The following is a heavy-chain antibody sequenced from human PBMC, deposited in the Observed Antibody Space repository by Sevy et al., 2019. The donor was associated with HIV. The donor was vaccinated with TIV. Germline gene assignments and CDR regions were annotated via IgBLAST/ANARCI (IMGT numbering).Heavy chain of an antibody. Sequence: SETLSLTCTVSGGSISSSSYYWGWIRQPPGKGLEWIGSIYYSGSTYYNPSLKSRVTISVDTSKNQFSLKLSYVTAADTAVYYCARNGRLGIVGATIDYWGQGTLVTVSS. CDR3: ARNGRLGIVGATIDY. J-gene: IGHJ4*02. CDR2: IYYSGST. V-gene: IGHV4-39*01. D-gene: IGHD1-26*01. CDR1: GGSISSSSYY.